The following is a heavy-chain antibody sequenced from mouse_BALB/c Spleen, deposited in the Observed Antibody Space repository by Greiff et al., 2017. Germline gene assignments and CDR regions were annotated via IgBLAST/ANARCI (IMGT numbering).Heavy chain of an antibody. CDR1: GFTFSSYA. V-gene: IGHV5-9-4*01. D-gene: IGHD1-1*01. Sequence: EVKLMESGGGLVKPGGSLKLSCAASGFTFSSYAMSWVRQSPEKRLEWVAEISSGGSYTYYPDTVTGRFTISRDNAKNTLYLEMSSLRSEDTAMYYCARDYYYGREAMDYWGQGTSVTVSS. J-gene: IGHJ4*01. CDR3: ARDYYYGREAMDY. CDR2: ISSGGSYT.